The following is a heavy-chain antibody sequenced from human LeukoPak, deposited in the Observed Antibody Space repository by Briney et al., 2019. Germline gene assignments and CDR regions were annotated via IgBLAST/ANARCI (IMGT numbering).Heavy chain of an antibody. Sequence: GGSLRLSCAASGFGFDSFEMHWVRQAPGKGLEWISFTSSSGSIIYYADSVKGRVTISRDNAKNSLFLRMHSLRAEDTAVYYCARGYTYAHDYWGQGTLVTVSS. V-gene: IGHV3-48*03. CDR2: TSSSGSII. J-gene: IGHJ4*02. CDR3: ARGYTYAHDY. CDR1: GFGFDSFE. D-gene: IGHD5-18*01.